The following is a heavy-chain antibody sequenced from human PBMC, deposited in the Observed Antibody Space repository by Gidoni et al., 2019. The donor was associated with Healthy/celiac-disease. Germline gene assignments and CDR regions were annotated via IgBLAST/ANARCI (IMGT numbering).Heavy chain of an antibody. CDR3: ARVAIVGATRGFIDY. J-gene: IGHJ4*02. CDR2: IYYSGST. V-gene: IGHV4-39*01. Sequence: QLQLQESGPGLVKPSETLSLTCTVSGGSISSSSYYWGWIRQPPGKGLEWIGSIYYSGSTYYNPSLKSRVTISVDTSKNQFSLKLSSVTAADTAVYYCARVAIVGATRGFIDYWGQGTLVTVSS. D-gene: IGHD1-26*01. CDR1: GGSISSSSYY.